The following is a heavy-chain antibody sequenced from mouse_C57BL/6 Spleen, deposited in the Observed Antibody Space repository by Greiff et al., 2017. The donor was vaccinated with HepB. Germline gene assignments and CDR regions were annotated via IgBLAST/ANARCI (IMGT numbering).Heavy chain of an antibody. V-gene: IGHV1-53*01. J-gene: IGHJ4*01. CDR2: INPSNGGT. D-gene: IGHD2-5*01. Sequence: QVQLPQPGTELVKPGASVKLSCKASGYTFTSYWMHWVKQRPGQGLEWIGNINPSNGGTNYNEKFKSKATLTVDKSSSTAYMQLSSLTSEYSAVYYCARTDYSNSRDYWGQGTSVTVSS. CDR3: ARTDYSNSRDY. CDR1: GYTFTSYW.